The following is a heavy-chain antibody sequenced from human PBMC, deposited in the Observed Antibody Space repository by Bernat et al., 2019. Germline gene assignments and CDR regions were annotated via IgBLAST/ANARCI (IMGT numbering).Heavy chain of an antibody. CDR3: ARDRGDCSGGSSDPNHDYYYYCMDV. CDR1: GFTFSSYG. J-gene: IGHJ6*04. Sequence: QVQLVESGGGVVQPGRSLRLSCAASGFTFSSYGMHWVRQAPGKGLEWVAVIWYDGSNKYYADSVKGRFTISRDNSKNTLYLQMNSLRAEDTAVYYCARDRGDCSGGSSDPNHDYYYYCMDVWGKGTTVTVSS. CDR2: IWYDGSNK. V-gene: IGHV3-33*01. D-gene: IGHD2-15*01.